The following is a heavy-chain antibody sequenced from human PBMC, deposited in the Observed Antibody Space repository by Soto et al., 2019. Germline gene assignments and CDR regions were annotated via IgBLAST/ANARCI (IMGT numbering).Heavy chain of an antibody. CDR1: GGSFSGYQ. CDR3: ARGLILWFGELSRLGGYYYYMDV. J-gene: IGHJ6*03. CDR2: INDSGDI. V-gene: IGHV4-34*01. D-gene: IGHD3-10*01. Sequence: QVQLQQWGAGLLKPSETLSLTCAVYGGSFSGYQWSWIRQTPGKGLEWIGGINDSGDINYNPSLKSRVTVLVDSPKEQISLRLSSVTAADTAVYYCARGLILWFGELSRLGGYYYYMDVWGKGTTVTVSS.